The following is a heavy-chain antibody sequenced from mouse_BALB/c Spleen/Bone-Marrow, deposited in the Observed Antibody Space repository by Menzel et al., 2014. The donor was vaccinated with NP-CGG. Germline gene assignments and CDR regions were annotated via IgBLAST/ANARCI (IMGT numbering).Heavy chain of an antibody. V-gene: IGHV1-7*01. D-gene: IGHD2-4*01. Sequence: QVQLQQSGAELAKPGASVKTSCKASGYNFISYWMHWVKQRPGQGLEWIGYINPSTGYTEYNQKYKDKATLTADKSSSKAYMQLSSLTSEDSAVYYCARNYDYDGGYYAMGYWAQATSFTYSS. CDR3: ARNYDYDGGYYAMGY. CDR1: GYNFISYW. CDR2: INPSTGYT. J-gene: IGHJ4*01.